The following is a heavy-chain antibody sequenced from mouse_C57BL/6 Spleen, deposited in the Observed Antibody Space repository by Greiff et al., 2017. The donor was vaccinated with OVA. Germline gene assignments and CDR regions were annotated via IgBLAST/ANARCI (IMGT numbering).Heavy chain of an antibody. J-gene: IGHJ1*03. CDR2: ISYDGSN. D-gene: IGHD1-1*01. CDR3: ARTDGSSYDWYFDV. CDR1: GYSITSGYY. V-gene: IGHV3-6*01. Sequence: VQLQQSGPGLVKPSQSLSLTCSVTGYSITSGYYWNWIRQFPGNKLEWMGYISYDGSNNYNPSLKNRISITRDTSKNQFFLKLNSVTTEDTATYYCARTDGSSYDWYFDVWGTGTTVTVSS.